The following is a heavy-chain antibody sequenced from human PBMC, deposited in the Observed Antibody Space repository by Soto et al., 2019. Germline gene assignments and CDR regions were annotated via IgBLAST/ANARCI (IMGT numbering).Heavy chain of an antibody. CDR2: MNQDGSEK. J-gene: IGHJ4*02. CDR1: GFTFSNYW. D-gene: IGHD2-15*01. Sequence: GGSLRLSCAASGFTFSNYWMSWVRQAPGKGLEWVANMNQDGSEKYYVDSVKGRFTISRDNAKNSLYLQMNSLRAEDTAVYYCARDKYPKLYFFAYWGQGALVTVSS. CDR3: ARDKYPKLYFFAY. V-gene: IGHV3-7*01.